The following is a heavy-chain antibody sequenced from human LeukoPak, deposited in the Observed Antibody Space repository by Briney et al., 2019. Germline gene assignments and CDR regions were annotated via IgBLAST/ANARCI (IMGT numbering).Heavy chain of an antibody. Sequence: PSETLSLTCTVPGGSISSYYWSWIRQPPGKGLEWIGYIYYSGGTNYNPSLKSRVTISVDTSKNQFSLKLSSVTAADTAVYYCARGTARVTSPDFDYWGQGTLVTVSS. CDR3: ARGTARVTSPDFDY. V-gene: IGHV4-59*01. D-gene: IGHD4-23*01. J-gene: IGHJ4*02. CDR1: GGSISSYY. CDR2: IYYSGGT.